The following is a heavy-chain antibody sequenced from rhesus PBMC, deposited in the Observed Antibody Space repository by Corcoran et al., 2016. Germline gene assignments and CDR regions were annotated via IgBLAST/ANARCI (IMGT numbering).Heavy chain of an antibody. CDR3: ARTTELGIPFDY. V-gene: IGHV4-173*01. J-gene: IGHJ4*01. CDR1: GGSISSDY. D-gene: IGHD5-42*01. Sequence: QLQLQESGPGLVKPSETLSLTCAVSGGSISSDYWSWIRQPPGKGLEWIGRISGSGRNTDYNPSRKSRVTISIATSKNQFSLRLRSVTAADTAVYYCARTTELGIPFDYWGQGVQVTVSS. CDR2: ISGSGRNT.